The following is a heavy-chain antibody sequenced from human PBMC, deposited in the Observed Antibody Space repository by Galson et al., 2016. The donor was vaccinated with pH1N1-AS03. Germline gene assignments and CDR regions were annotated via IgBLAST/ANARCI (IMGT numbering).Heavy chain of an antibody. CDR3: ARDPTYATSGYYYPHFDS. V-gene: IGHV3-48*03. J-gene: IGHJ5*01. CDR1: GFTFSNYE. D-gene: IGHD3-22*01. CDR2: ISNSGTTV. Sequence: SLRLSCAASGFTFSNYEMNWVRQAPGKGLEWVSYISNSGTTVHCAASVKGRFTISRDNAKNSLYLQLSSLRAEDTAVYYCARDPTYATSGYYYPHFDSWGQGTLVTVSS.